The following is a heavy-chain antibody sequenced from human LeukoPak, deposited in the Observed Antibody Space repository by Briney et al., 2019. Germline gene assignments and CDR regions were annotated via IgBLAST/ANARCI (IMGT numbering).Heavy chain of an antibody. CDR2: ISYDGSNK. D-gene: IGHD6-19*01. Sequence: GGSLRLSCAASGFTFSSYGMHWVRQAPGKGLEWVAVISYDGSNKYYADSVKGRFTISRDNSKNTLYLQMNSLRADDTAVYYCAKETPYSSGWYGVVDYWGQGTLVTVSS. J-gene: IGHJ4*02. V-gene: IGHV3-30*18. CDR3: AKETPYSSGWYGVVDY. CDR1: GFTFSSYG.